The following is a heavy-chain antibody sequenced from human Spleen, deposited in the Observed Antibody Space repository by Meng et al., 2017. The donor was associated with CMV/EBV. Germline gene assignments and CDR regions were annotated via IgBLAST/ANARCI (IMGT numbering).Heavy chain of an antibody. CDR3: ARDNDWGPDY. Sequence: GSLRLSCTVSGVSIIGARYYWGWIRQPPGKGLEWIGNIYYGGSTYYNPSLKSRVTISIDTSKNQFSLKVSSVTAADTAVYYCARDNDWGPDYWGQGTLVTVSS. CDR2: IYYGGST. CDR1: GVSIIGARYY. J-gene: IGHJ4*02. V-gene: IGHV4-39*07. D-gene: IGHD7-27*01.